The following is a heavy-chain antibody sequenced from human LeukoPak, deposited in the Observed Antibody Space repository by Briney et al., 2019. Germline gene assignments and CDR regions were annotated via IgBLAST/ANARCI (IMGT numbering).Heavy chain of an antibody. CDR2: LYSDGTT. V-gene: IGHV3-53*01. J-gene: IGHJ4*02. D-gene: IGHD3-22*01. CDR1: GFTVGRCY. CDR3: ARAAYDSNGFTANHDY. Sequence: AGGSLRLSCAGSGFTVGRCYMSWVRQAPGKGLEWVSVLYSDGTTFCADSVKGRFTISRDNSKNTLHLQMNNLRAEDTAVYYCARAAYDSNGFTANHDYWGQGTLVTVSS.